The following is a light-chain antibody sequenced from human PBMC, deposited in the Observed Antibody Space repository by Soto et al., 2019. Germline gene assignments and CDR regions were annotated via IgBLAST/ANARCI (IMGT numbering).Light chain of an antibody. CDR2: AAS. Sequence: DIQMTQSPSSLAASVGDRVTITCRASQSIGTYLNWYQQKIGKAPQHLIYAASSLQSGVPTRLRGSGSGTVFALTISSIPPEDFATYLCQLSLSSPYIFGQGTKLEIK. CDR3: QLSLSSPYI. V-gene: IGKV1-39*01. CDR1: QSIGTY. J-gene: IGKJ2*01.